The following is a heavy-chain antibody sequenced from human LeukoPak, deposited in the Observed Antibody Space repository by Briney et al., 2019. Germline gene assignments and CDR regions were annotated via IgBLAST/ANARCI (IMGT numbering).Heavy chain of an antibody. J-gene: IGHJ3*02. CDR3: ARDPGITIFGVVTPKIAFDI. D-gene: IGHD3-3*01. CDR1: GGSISSGGYY. V-gene: IGHV4-31*03. Sequence: NPSETLSLTCTVSGGSISSGGYYWSWIRQHPGKGLEWIGYIYYSGSTYYNPSLKSRVTISVDTSKNQFSLKLSSVTAADTAVYYCARDPGITIFGVVTPKIAFDIWGQGTMVTVSS. CDR2: IYYSGST.